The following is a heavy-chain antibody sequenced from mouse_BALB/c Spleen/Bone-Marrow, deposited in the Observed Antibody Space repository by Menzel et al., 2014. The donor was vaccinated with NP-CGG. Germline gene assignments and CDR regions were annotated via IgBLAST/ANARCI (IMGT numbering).Heavy chain of an antibody. D-gene: IGHD2-1*01. CDR3: TRDGKGNYDYAMDY. CDR1: GFTFSSYT. Sequence: EVQRVESGGGLVKPGGSLKLSCAAPGFTFSSYTMSWVRQTPEKRLEWVATISSGGSYTYYPDSVKGRFAISRDNAMNTLYLQMSSLKSEDTAMYYCTRDGKGNYDYAMDYWGQGTSFTVSS. V-gene: IGHV5-6-4*01. J-gene: IGHJ4*01. CDR2: ISSGGSYT.